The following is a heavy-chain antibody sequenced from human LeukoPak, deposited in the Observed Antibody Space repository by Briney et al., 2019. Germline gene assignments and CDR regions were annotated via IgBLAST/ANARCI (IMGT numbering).Heavy chain of an antibody. CDR3: ARPSGGSGRWGDYWFNP. Sequence: GASVKVSCKASGYTFTGSYMHWVRQAPGQGLEWVGWINLNSGGTNYAQKFQGRVTMTRDTSISAAYMELSSLRSDDTAVYYCARPSGGSGRWGDYWFNPWGQGTLVTVSS. V-gene: IGHV1-2*02. CDR1: GYTFTGSY. CDR2: INLNSGGT. D-gene: IGHD3-10*01. J-gene: IGHJ5*02.